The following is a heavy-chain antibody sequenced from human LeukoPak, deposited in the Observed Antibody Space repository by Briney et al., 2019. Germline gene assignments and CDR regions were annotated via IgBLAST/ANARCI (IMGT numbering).Heavy chain of an antibody. Sequence: ASVKVSCKASGYTFTGYYMHWVRQAPGQGLEWMGWINPNSGGTNYQGRVSMTRDTSISTAYMELSSLRSDDTAVYYCASSTFGGVPFLYYYFDYWGQGTLVTVSS. D-gene: IGHD3-16*01. CDR2: INPNSGGT. CDR3: ASSTFGGVPFLYYYFDY. CDR1: GYTFTGYY. J-gene: IGHJ4*02. V-gene: IGHV1-2*02.